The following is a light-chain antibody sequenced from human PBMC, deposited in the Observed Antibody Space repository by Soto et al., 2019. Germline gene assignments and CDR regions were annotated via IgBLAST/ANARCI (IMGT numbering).Light chain of an antibody. CDR2: QDN. V-gene: IGLV6-57*04. J-gene: IGLJ3*02. CDR3: HSYDSSAHWV. Sequence: NFMLTQPHSVSESLGKTVTISCTRSGGSIATNYVQWYQQRPGSAPTPVIFQDNDRPSGVPDRFSGSIDSSSNSASLTISGLRTEDEADYYCHSYDSSAHWVFGGGTKLTVL. CDR1: GGSIATNY.